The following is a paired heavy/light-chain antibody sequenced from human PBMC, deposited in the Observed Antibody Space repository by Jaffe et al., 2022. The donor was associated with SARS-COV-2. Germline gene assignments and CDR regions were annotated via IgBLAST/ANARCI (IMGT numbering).Light chain of an antibody. CDR3: QQSYTTPYT. J-gene: IGKJ2*01. CDR2: AAS. Sequence: DIQMTQSPSSLSASIGDRVTITCRASQSINRYLNWFQQRPGKAPKLLIYAASTLEGGAPSRFSGSGFGTEFTLTINSLQPEDFATYYCQQSYTTPYTFGRGTNLEIK. CDR1: QSINRY. V-gene: IGKV1-39*01.
Heavy chain of an antibody. CDR2: ISFDSSNT. D-gene: IGHD6-19*01. J-gene: IGHJ6*04. CDR1: GFTFNTYV. V-gene: IGHV3-30*03. CDR3: ARASRIAVAGVFYWNLDV. Sequence: QEVLVESGGGLAQPEKSLTLSCAASGFTFNTYVMHWVRQTADKGLEWVAVISFDSSNTHYADSVRGRFTISRDNSKNTLFLQMDGLRPDDTAVYFCARASRIAVAGVFYWNLDVWGKGTTVAVSS.